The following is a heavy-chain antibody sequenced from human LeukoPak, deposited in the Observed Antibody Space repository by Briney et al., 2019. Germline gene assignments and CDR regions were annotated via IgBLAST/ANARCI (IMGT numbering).Heavy chain of an antibody. CDR1: GFTVSSNY. D-gene: IGHD3-16*01. CDR3: ARDRRGVGGQFDY. V-gene: IGHV3-53*01. Sequence: TGGSLRLSCAASGFTVSSNYMSWVRQAPGKGLEWVSVIYSGGTTYYADSVKGRFTISRDNSKNTLYLQMGSLRADDTAVYYCARDRRGVGGQFDYWGQGTLVTVSS. CDR2: IYSGGTT. J-gene: IGHJ4*02.